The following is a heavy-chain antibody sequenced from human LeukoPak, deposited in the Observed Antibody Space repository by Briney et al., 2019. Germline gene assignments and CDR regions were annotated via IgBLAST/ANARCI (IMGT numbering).Heavy chain of an antibody. V-gene: IGHV1-18*01. CDR2: ISAYNGNT. Sequence: ASVEVSCKASGYTFTSYGISWVRQAPGQGLEWMGWISAYNGNTNYAQKLQGRVTMTTDTSTSTAYMELRSLRSDDTAVYYCARIYYYDSSADAFDIWGQGTMVTVSS. J-gene: IGHJ3*02. CDR1: GYTFTSYG. D-gene: IGHD3-22*01. CDR3: ARIYYYDSSADAFDI.